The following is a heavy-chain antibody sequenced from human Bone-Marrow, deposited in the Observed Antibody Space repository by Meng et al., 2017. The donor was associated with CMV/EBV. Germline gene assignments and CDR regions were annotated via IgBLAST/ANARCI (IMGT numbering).Heavy chain of an antibody. CDR1: GFTFRNFG. CDR2: IRFNGKNE. V-gene: IGHV3-30*02. J-gene: IGHJ6*02. CDR3: ASFNDILTGYGNGRDV. Sequence: GGSLRLSCAASGFTFRNFGMHWVRQAPGKGLEWVAFIRFNGKNEYYADSVKGRFTISRDNAKNSLYLQMNSLRAEDTAVYYCASFNDILTGYGNGRDVWGQGNTVNIAS. D-gene: IGHD3-9*01.